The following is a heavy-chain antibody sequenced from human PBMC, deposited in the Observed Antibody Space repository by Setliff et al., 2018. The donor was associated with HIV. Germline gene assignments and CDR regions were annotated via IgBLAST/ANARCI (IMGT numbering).Heavy chain of an antibody. CDR3: ARGLRDSSGREYFQH. J-gene: IGHJ1*01. Sequence: ASVKVSCKASGYTFTSYDINWVRQATGQGLGWMGWMNPNSGNTGYAQKLQGRVTMTRNTSISTAYMELSSLRSEDTAVYYCARGLRDSSGREYFQHWGQGTPVTVSS. CDR1: GYTFTSYD. D-gene: IGHD3-22*01. CDR2: MNPNSGNT. V-gene: IGHV1-8*01.